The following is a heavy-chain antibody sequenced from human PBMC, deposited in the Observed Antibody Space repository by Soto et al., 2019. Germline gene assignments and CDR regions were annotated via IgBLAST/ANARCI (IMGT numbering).Heavy chain of an antibody. V-gene: IGHV4-4*02. CDR3: ARVKSPVGATGYYYGMDV. Sequence: QVQLQESGPGLVKPSGTLSLTCAVSGGSISSSNWWSWVRQPPGQGLEWIGEIDHSGSTNYNPSHKSRVTISVNKSKNLISLKLSSVTAADTAVYYCARVKSPVGATGYYYGMDVWGQGTTVTVSS. D-gene: IGHD1-26*01. J-gene: IGHJ6*02. CDR1: GGSISSSNW. CDR2: IDHSGST.